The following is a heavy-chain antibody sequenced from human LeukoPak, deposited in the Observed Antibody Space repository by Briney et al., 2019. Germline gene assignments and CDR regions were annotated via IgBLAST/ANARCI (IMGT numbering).Heavy chain of an antibody. CDR1: GGSFSGYY. CDR2: INHSGST. V-gene: IGHV4-34*01. Sequence: PSETLSLTCAVYGGSFSGYYWSWIRQPPGKGLEWIGEINHSGSTNYNPSLKSRVTISVDTSKNQFSLKLSSVTAADTAVYYCARRSPRITMVRGAIPQANWFDPWGQGTLVTVSS. J-gene: IGHJ5*02. CDR3: ARRSPRITMVRGAIPQANWFDP. D-gene: IGHD3-10*01.